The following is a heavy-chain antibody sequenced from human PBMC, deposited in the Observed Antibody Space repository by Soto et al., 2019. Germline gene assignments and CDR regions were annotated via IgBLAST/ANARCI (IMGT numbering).Heavy chain of an antibody. CDR1: SGSISSSNW. CDR2: IYYSGST. D-gene: IGHD3-9*01. CDR3: ARHVLTGYPSYNWFDP. Sequence: SETLSLTCAVSSGSISSSNWWSWVRQPPGKGLEWIGYIYYSGSTNYNPSLKSRVTISVDTSKNQFSLKLSSVTAADTAVYYCARHVLTGYPSYNWFDPWGQGTLVTVSS. J-gene: IGHJ5*02. V-gene: IGHV4-4*02.